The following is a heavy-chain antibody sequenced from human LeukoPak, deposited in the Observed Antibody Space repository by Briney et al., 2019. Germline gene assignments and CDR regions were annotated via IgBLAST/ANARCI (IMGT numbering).Heavy chain of an antibody. Sequence: SETLSLTCTVSGGSISSGSYYWSWIRQPAGKGLEWIGRIYTSGSTNYNPSLKSRVTISVDTSKNQFSLKLSSVTAADTAVYYCARGRKYYYGSGSTLNWFDPWGQGTLVTVSS. J-gene: IGHJ5*02. D-gene: IGHD3-10*01. CDR3: ARGRKYYYGSGSTLNWFDP. V-gene: IGHV4-61*02. CDR2: IYTSGST. CDR1: GGSISSGSYY.